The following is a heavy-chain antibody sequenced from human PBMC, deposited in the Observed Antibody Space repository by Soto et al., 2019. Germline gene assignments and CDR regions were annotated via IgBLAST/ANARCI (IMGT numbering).Heavy chain of an antibody. Sequence: ASVKVSCKVSGFTLTELSMHWVRQAPGKWLEWMGGFDPEDGEIIYAQKFQGTVTMTEDTSTDTAYMELSSLRSEDTAVYFCATLRGAYINTYYFDSWGQGTQVTVSS. CDR2: FDPEDGEI. CDR3: ATLRGAYINTYYFDS. V-gene: IGHV1-24*01. J-gene: IGHJ4*02. CDR1: GFTLTELS. D-gene: IGHD1-20*01.